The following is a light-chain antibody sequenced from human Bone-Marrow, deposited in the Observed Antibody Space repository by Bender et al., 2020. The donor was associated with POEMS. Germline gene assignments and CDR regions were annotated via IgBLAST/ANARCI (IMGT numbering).Light chain of an antibody. J-gene: IGLJ3*02. CDR3: SAWDDSLSGWV. CDR2: YDD. V-gene: IGLV1-36*01. CDR1: SSNIGNHG. Sequence: QSVVTQPPSLSEAPRQRVTISCSGSSSNIGNHGVNWYQQLPADAPKLLIYYDDLLTPGVSDRFSASKSGTSAFRAISELQAGDEALYYCSAWDDSLSGWVFGGGTKLTVL.